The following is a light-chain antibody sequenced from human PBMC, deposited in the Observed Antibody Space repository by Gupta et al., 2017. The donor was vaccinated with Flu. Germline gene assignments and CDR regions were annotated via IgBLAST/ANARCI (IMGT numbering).Light chain of an antibody. CDR2: GTF. CDR1: QSVSTSY. J-gene: IGKJ2*01. Sequence: EIVLTQSPGTLSLSPGERATLPCRASQSVSTSYLAWYQQKPGQAPRLLIYGTFNRATGVPDRFIGGGSGTDFTLTISRLEPEDFAVYSCQQYGSSPDTFGQGTKLEIK. CDR3: QQYGSSPDT. V-gene: IGKV3-20*01.